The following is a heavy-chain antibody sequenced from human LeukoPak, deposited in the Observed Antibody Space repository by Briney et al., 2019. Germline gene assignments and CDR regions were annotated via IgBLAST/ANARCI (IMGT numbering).Heavy chain of an antibody. D-gene: IGHD3-22*01. CDR2: INWNGGST. CDR3: ARVDYYDSSGYYYIRWFDP. J-gene: IGHJ5*02. Sequence: GGSLRLSCAASGFTFDDYGMSWVRQAPGKGLEWVSGINWNGGSTGYADSVKGRFTISRDNAKNSLYLQMNSLRAEDTALYYCARVDYYDSSGYYYIRWFDPRGQGTLVTVSS. V-gene: IGHV3-20*04. CDR1: GFTFDDYG.